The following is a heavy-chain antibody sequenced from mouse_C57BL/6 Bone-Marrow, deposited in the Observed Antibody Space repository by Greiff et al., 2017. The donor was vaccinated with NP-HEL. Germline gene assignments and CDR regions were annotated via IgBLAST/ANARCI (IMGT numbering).Heavy chain of an antibody. J-gene: IGHJ1*03. D-gene: IGHD1-1*01. CDR3: AILYYGSSHWYFDV. CDR2: IDPANGNT. Sequence: EVQLVESVAELVRPGASVKLSCTASGFNIKNTYMHWVKQRPEQGLEWIGRIDPANGNTKYAPKFQGKATITADTSSNTAYLQLSSLTSEDTAIYYCAILYYGSSHWYFDVWGTGTTVTVSS. V-gene: IGHV14-3*01. CDR1: GFNIKNTY.